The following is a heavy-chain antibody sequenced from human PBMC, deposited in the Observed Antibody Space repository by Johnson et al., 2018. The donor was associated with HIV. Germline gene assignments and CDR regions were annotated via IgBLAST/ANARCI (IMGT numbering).Heavy chain of an antibody. CDR1: GFTFSSYA. D-gene: IGHD3-10*01. Sequence: QVQLVESGGGVVQPGRPLRLSCAASGFTFSSYAMHWVRQAPGKGLEWVAVISYDGDNIYYADSVKGRFTISRDNSKNTLDLQVDSVRPEDTALYYCARDRLLWFRELWPHDVFDVWGQGTMVTVSS. V-gene: IGHV3-30-3*01. CDR2: ISYDGDNI. CDR3: ARDRLLWFRELWPHDVFDV. J-gene: IGHJ3*01.